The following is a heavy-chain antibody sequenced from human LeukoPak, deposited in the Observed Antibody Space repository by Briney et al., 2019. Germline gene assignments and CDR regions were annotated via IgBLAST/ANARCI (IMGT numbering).Heavy chain of an antibody. Sequence: PGGSLGLSCAASGFTFSNAGMNWVRQAPGKGLKWVGLIKRKTDGGTTDYAAPVKGRFTITRDDSKNTLYLEMYSLKTEDTAMYYCLYFWSGSSLVDYWGQGTLVTVSS. V-gene: IGHV3-15*01. CDR3: LYFWSGSSLVDY. CDR2: IKRKTDGGTT. CDR1: GFTFSNAG. D-gene: IGHD3-3*01. J-gene: IGHJ4*02.